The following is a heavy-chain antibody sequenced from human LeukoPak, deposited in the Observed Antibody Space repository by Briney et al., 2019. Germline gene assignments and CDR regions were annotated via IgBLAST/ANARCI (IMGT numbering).Heavy chain of an antibody. CDR3: ARDLPAVRSDRGYWFDP. CDR2: IIPIFGTA. J-gene: IGHJ5*02. D-gene: IGHD6-25*01. CDR1: GGTFSSYA. V-gene: IGHV1-69*05. Sequence: SVKVSCKASGGTFSSYAISWVRQAPGQGLEWMGRIIPIFGTANYAQKFQGRVTITTDESTSTAYMELSSLRSEDTAVYYCARDLPAVRSDRGYWFDPWGQGTLVTVSS.